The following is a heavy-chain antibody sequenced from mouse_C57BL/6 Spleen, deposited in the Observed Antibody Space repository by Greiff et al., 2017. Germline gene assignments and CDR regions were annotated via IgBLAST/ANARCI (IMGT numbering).Heavy chain of an antibody. CDR3: ARQYYGSRYFDV. CDR2: IYPGSGST. D-gene: IGHD1-1*01. Sequence: QVQLQQPGAELVKPGASVKMSCQASGYTFTSYWITWVKQRPGQGLEWIGDIYPGSGSTNYDEKFKSKATLTVDTSSSTAYMQLSSLTSEDSAVYYCARQYYGSRYFDVWGTGTTVTVSS. J-gene: IGHJ1*03. V-gene: IGHV1-55*01. CDR1: GYTFTSYW.